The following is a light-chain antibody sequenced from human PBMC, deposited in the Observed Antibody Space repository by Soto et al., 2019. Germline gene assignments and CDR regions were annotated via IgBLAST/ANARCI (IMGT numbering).Light chain of an antibody. J-gene: IGKJ5*01. V-gene: IGKV3-20*01. CDR3: QHYGRSPIT. Sequence: EIVLTQSPGTLSLSPGERATLSCRASQSVSSTFLAWYQQTPGQAPRLLIYGVSKRATGIPDRFSGSGSATDFTLTISRLEPEDFALYYCQHYGRSPITFGQGTRLEIK. CDR1: QSVSSTF. CDR2: GVS.